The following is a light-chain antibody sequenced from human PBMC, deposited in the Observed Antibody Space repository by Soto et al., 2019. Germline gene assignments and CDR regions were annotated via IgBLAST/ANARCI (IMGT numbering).Light chain of an antibody. J-gene: IGLJ2*01. CDR2: EVS. Sequence: QCVLTQPGSVCGSPGQSITISCTGTSSDIGNYDFVSWYQQVPGTAPKAMIYEVSSRPSGVSNRFSGSKSGNTASLTISGLQAEDEAYYYCSSYTTSTSFILFGGGTKVTVL. CDR3: SSYTTSTSFIL. CDR1: SSDIGNYDF. V-gene: IGLV2-14*01.